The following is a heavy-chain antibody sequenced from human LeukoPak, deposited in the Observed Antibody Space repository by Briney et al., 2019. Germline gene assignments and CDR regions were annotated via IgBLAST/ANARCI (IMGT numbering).Heavy chain of an antibody. CDR3: ASASSHRIAAGGDY. Sequence: GGSLRLSCAASGFTFRNYWKHWVRQAPGKGLVWVSRINSDGSSRNYADSVKGRFTISRDNAKNTLYLQMNSLRAEDTAVYYCASASSHRIAAGGDYWGQGTLVTVSS. V-gene: IGHV3-74*01. J-gene: IGHJ4*02. CDR2: INSDGSSR. D-gene: IGHD6-13*01. CDR1: GFTFRNYW.